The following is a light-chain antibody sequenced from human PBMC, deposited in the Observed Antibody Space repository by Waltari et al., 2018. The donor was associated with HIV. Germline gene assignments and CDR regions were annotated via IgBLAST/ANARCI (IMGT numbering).Light chain of an antibody. CDR1: QNVYSSY. J-gene: IGKJ1*01. CDR2: AEN. Sequence: ENVLTQSPGTLSLSPGESATLACRARQNVYSSYVAWYQQRPGQAPRLLKNAENRRAARIPDRFAGAGSGRDFSLTNSRLEHEDLSVYYCHKYNGSHRTFGQGTKV. V-gene: IGKV3-20*01. CDR3: HKYNGSHRT.